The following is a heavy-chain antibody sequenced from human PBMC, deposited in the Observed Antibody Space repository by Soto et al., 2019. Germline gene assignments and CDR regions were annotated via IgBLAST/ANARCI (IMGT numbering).Heavy chain of an antibody. D-gene: IGHD1-1*01. Sequence: QLQLQESGPGLVKPSETLSLTCTVSGGSISSSSYYWGWIRQPPGKGLAWIGSIYYSGSTYYNPSLKSRVTISVDTSKTQFSLKLSSVTAADTAVYYCARSKTTCNDEGDWYFDLWGRGTLVTVSS. CDR1: GGSISSSSYY. J-gene: IGHJ2*01. V-gene: IGHV4-39*01. CDR2: IYYSGST. CDR3: ARSKTTCNDEGDWYFDL.